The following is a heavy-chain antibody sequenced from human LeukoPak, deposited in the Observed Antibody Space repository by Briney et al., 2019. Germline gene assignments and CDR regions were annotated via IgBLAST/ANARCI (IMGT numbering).Heavy chain of an antibody. V-gene: IGHV3-21*01. Sequence: GGSLRLSCAASGFTFSSYSMNWVRQAPGKGLEWVSSISSSSSYIYYADSVKGRFTISRDNAKNSLYLQMNSLRAEDTAVYYCARDRVMVRGVLGPWGQGTLVTVS. CDR3: ARDRVMVRGVLGP. CDR1: GFTFSSYS. CDR2: ISSSSSYI. J-gene: IGHJ5*02. D-gene: IGHD3-10*01.